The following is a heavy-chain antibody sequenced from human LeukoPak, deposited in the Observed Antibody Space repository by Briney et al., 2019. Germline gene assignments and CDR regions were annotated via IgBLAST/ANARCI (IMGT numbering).Heavy chain of an antibody. Sequence: PSETLSLTCTVSGGSISSSSYYWGWIRQPPGKGLEWIGSIYYSGSTYYNPSLKSRVTISVDTSKNQFSLKLSSVTAADTAVYYCARDGRPSYYYDSSGYLVRWGQGTLVTVSS. J-gene: IGHJ5*02. CDR1: GGSISSSSYY. CDR3: ARDGRPSYYYDSSGYLVR. CDR2: IYYSGST. V-gene: IGHV4-39*07. D-gene: IGHD3-22*01.